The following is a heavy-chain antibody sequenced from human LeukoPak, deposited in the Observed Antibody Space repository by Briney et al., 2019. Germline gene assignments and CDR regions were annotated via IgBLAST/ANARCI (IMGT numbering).Heavy chain of an antibody. D-gene: IGHD5-18*01. V-gene: IGHV3-30-3*01. CDR1: GFTFSSYA. J-gene: IGHJ4*02. Sequence: GGSLRLSCAASGFTFSSYAMHWVRQAPGKGLEWVAVISYDGSNKYYADSVKGRFTISRDNSKNTLYLQMNSLRAEDTAVYYCARAFIQPLSWDQGTLVTVSS. CDR3: ARAFIQPLS. CDR2: ISYDGSNK.